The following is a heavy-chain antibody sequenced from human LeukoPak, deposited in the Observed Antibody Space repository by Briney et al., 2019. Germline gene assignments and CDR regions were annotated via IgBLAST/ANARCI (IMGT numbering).Heavy chain of an antibody. J-gene: IGHJ4*02. CDR1: GDSINSAY. D-gene: IGHD6-13*01. CDR3: ARGRGSSSWYRGVFFDY. CDR2: INHSGST. Sequence: SETLSLTCTVSGDSINSAYWSWMRQPPGKGLEWIGEINHSGSTNYNPSLKSRVTISVDTSKNQFSLKLSSVTAADTAVYYCARGRGSSSWYRGVFFDYWGQGTLVTVSS. V-gene: IGHV4-34*01.